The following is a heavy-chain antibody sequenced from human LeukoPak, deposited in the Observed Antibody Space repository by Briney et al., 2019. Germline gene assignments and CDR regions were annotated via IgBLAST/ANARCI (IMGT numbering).Heavy chain of an antibody. Sequence: GGSLRLSCAASGFTFDDYAMHWVRQAPGKGLEWVSSISSSSTYIYYAESMKGRFTISRDNAKNSLYLQMNSLRAEDTAVYYCARDYGFRGFDYWGQGTLVTVSS. CDR2: ISSSSTYI. J-gene: IGHJ4*02. V-gene: IGHV3-21*01. CDR3: ARDYGFRGFDY. CDR1: GFTFDDYA. D-gene: IGHD3-10*01.